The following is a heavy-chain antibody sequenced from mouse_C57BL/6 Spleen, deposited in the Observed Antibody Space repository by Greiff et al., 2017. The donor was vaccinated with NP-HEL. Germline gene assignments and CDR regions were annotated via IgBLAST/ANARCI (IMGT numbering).Heavy chain of an antibody. CDR3: ARTVYDGYGGYYYAMDY. CDR1: GFTFSDYG. D-gene: IGHD2-3*01. J-gene: IGHJ4*01. Sequence: EVKLMESGGGLVKPGGSLKLSCAASGFTFSDYGMHWVRQAPEKGLEWVAYISSGSSTIYYADTVKGRFTISRDNAKNTLFLQMTSLRSEDTAMYYCARTVYDGYGGYYYAMDYWGQGTSVTVSS. CDR2: ISSGSSTI. V-gene: IGHV5-17*01.